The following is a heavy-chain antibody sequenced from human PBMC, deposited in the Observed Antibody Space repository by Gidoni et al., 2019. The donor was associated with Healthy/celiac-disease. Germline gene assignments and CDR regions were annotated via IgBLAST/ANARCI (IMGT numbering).Heavy chain of an antibody. J-gene: IGHJ5*02. CDR1: GGSISSSSYY. Sequence: QLQLQESGPGLVQPSETLSLTCTVSGGSISSSSYYWGWIRQPPGKGLEWIGSIYYSGSPYYNPSLKSRVTISVDTSKNQFSLKLSSVTAADTAVYYCARQGGDIVVVPAAYNWFDPWGQGTLVTVSS. D-gene: IGHD2-2*01. V-gene: IGHV4-39*01. CDR3: ARQGGDIVVVPAAYNWFDP. CDR2: IYYSGSP.